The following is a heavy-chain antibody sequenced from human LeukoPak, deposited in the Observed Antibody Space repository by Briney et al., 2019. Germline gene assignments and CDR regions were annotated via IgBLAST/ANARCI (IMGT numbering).Heavy chain of an antibody. CDR2: IYSGGST. CDR1: GFTVSSNY. Sequence: GGSLRLSCAASGFTVSSNYMSWVRQAPGKGLEWVSVIYSGGSTYYADSVKGRFTISRDNSKNTLYLQMNSLRAEDTAVYYCAREGSDIAATGYDYWGQGTLVTVSS. J-gene: IGHJ4*02. V-gene: IGHV3-53*01. D-gene: IGHD6-13*01. CDR3: AREGSDIAATGYDY.